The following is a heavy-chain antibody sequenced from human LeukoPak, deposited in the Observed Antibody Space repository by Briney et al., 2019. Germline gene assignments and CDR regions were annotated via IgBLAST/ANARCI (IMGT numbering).Heavy chain of an antibody. Sequence: SVKVSCKASGSTFTDHYVHWVRQTPGQGLEWMGWINPESGDTNYAQKFQGRVTMTRDTSIVAAYMELSSLSSDDTGVYYCGVHWGSGYYFDLWGRGILVTVS. D-gene: IGHD7-27*01. CDR1: GSTFTDHY. V-gene: IGHV1-2*02. CDR3: GVHWGSGYYFDL. J-gene: IGHJ2*01. CDR2: INPESGDT.